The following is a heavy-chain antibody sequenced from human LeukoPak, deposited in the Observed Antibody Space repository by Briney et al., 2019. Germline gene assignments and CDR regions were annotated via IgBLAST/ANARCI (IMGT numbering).Heavy chain of an antibody. D-gene: IGHD6-13*01. J-gene: IGHJ4*02. CDR3: ARDRERAADLGY. V-gene: IGHV3-33*08. Sequence: PGGSLRLSCAATGFTFSNYAIHWGRQAPGKGLELVAIIWNDGSNEYYADSVKGRFTISRDNSKNTLYLQMNSLRAEDTAVYYCARDRERAADLGYWGQGTLVTVSS. CDR2: IWNDGSNE. CDR1: GFTFSNYA.